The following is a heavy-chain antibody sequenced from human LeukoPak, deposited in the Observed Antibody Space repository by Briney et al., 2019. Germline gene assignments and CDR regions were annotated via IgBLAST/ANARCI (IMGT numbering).Heavy chain of an antibody. V-gene: IGHV2-5*01. Sequence: SGPTLVNPTQTLTLTCTFSGFSLSTSGVGVGWIRQPPGKALEWLALIYWNDVKHYNPSLKSRLTITRDTSKNQVVLRMTNLDPGDTATYYCARHDYGAYVAYWGQGTLVTVSS. CDR3: ARHDYGAYVAY. CDR2: IYWNDVK. CDR1: GFSLSTSGVG. D-gene: IGHD4-17*01. J-gene: IGHJ4*02.